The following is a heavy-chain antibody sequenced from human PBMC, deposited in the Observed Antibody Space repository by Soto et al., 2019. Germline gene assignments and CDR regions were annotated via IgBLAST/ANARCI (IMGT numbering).Heavy chain of an antibody. CDR2: VIPRFGPT. J-gene: IGHJ6*02. CDR1: GGTFTSYS. D-gene: IGHD2-2*01. Sequence: QVQLEQSGAEVKRPGSSLKVSCRASGGTFTSYSINWVRRAPGQGPEWMGAVIPRFGPTTYAQRFEGRVTLAAGASTSTVFMEMSGLRSEDTAVYFCARARIVAVSGRTGGYYYYAMDLWGQGTAVIVSS. V-gene: IGHV1-69*01. CDR3: ARARIVAVSGRTGGYYYYAMDL.